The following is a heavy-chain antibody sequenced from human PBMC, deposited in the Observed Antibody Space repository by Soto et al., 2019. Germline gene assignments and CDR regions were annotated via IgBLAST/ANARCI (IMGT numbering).Heavy chain of an antibody. CDR3: ARARGYCTGTRCSLFYFYGLDV. V-gene: IGHV4-30-4*01. Sequence: QVQLQESGPGLVKPSQTLSLTCTVSGDSISSGTNFWSWIRQPPGKGLEWVGFIHHSGTTFYNPSLKSRVMKSGDTSENPFSLKMTSLTAADTAVYYCARARGYCTGTRCSLFYFYGLDVWGQGTKFSV. J-gene: IGHJ6*02. D-gene: IGHD2-2*01. CDR2: IHHSGTT. CDR1: GDSISSGTNF.